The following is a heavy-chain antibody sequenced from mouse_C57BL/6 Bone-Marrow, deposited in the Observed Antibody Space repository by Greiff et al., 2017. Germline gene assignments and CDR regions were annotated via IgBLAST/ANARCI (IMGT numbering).Heavy chain of an antibody. CDR2: IDPSDSYT. V-gene: IGHV1-50*01. J-gene: IGHJ2*01. Sequence: QVQLQQPGAELVKPGASVKLSCKASGYTFTSYWMQWVKQRPGQGLEWIGEIDPSDSYTNYNQKFKGKATLTVDTSSSTAYMQLSSLTSEDSAVYYCERKGVYYLDYWAKAPLSQSPQ. CDR1: GYTFTSYW. CDR3: ERKGVYYLDY.